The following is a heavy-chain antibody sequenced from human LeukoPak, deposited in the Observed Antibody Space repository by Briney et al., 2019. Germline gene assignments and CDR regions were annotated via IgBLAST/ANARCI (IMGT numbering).Heavy chain of an antibody. D-gene: IGHD3-10*01. CDR1: GGSISSYY. J-gene: IGHJ4*02. V-gene: IGHV4-59*01. Sequence: SETLSLTCTVSGGSISSYYWKWIRQPPGKGLEWIGHIYYTGSTNYYPPLKSRVTMSVDTSKNQFSLTLSSVTAADTAVYYCATSSGTYFYSFDYWGQGTLVTVSS. CDR2: IYYTGST. CDR3: ATSSGTYFYSFDY.